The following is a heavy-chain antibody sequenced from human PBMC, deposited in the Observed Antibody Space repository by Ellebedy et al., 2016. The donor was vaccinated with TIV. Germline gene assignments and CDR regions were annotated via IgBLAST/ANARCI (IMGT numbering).Heavy chain of an antibody. CDR1: GFSFDASGVG. J-gene: IGHJ4*02. D-gene: IGHD1-26*01. V-gene: IGHV2-5*01. CDR2: IYWSADK. CDR3: AHLTSYDVDH. Sequence: SGPTLVKPTQTLTLTCTFSGFSFDASGVGVGWFRQPPGKALEWLALIYWSADKRYSPFLKTRLKITKDTSENQVVLTMTDMDPVDTGTYYCAHLTSYDVDHWGQGTLVTVSS.